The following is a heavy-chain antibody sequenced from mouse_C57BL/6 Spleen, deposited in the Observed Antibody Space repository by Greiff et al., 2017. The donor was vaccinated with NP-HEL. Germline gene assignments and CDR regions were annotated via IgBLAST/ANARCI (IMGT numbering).Heavy chain of an antibody. CDR3: ARHWGITTVVAPYYAMDY. CDR2: ISSGGSYT. J-gene: IGHJ4*01. CDR1: GFTFSSYG. V-gene: IGHV5-6*01. D-gene: IGHD1-1*01. Sequence: EVQLVESGGDLVKPGGSLKLSCAASGFTFSSYGMSWVRQTPDKRLEWVATISSGGSYTYYPDSVKGRFTISRDNAKNTLYLQMSSLKSEDTAMYYCARHWGITTVVAPYYAMDYWGQGTSVTVSS.